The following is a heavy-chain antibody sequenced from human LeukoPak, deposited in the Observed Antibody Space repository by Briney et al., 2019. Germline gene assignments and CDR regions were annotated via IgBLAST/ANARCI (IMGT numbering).Heavy chain of an antibody. V-gene: IGHV5-51*01. CDR1: GYSFTSDW. D-gene: IGHD4-17*01. CDR2: IYPGDSDT. CDR3: ARLGDLYGDYGIHDY. Sequence: GESLKISCKGSGYSFTSDWIGWVRQMPGKGLEWMGIIYPGDSDTRYSPSFQGQVTISADKSISTAYLQWSSLKASDTAVYYCARLGDLYGDYGIHDYWGQGTLVTVSS. J-gene: IGHJ4*02.